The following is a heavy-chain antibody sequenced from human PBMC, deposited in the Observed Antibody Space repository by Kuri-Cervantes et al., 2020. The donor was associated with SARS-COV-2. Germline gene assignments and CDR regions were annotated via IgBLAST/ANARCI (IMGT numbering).Heavy chain of an antibody. CDR3: TARPAMREYYYYYYGMDV. V-gene: IGHV3-73*01. D-gene: IGHD5-18*01. J-gene: IGHJ6*02. CDR1: RFTFSGSA. CDR2: IRSKANSYAT. Sequence: GESLKISCAASRFTFSGSAMHWVRQASGKGLEWVGRIRSKANSYATAYAASVKGRFTISRDDSKNTAYLQMNSLKTEDTAVYYCTARPAMREYYYYYYGMDVWGQGTTVTVSS.